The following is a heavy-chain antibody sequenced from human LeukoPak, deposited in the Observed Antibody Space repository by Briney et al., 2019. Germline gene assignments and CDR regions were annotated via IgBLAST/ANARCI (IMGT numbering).Heavy chain of an antibody. J-gene: IGHJ4*02. CDR3: ASFEYSSSSFDY. CDR2: ISSSSSYI. V-gene: IGHV3-21*01. Sequence: PGGSLRLSCAASGFTFSSYSMNWVRQAPGKGLEWVSSISSSSSYIYYADSVKGRFTISRDNAKNSLYLQMNSLRAEDTAVYYCASFEYSSSSFDYWGQGTLVTVSS. CDR1: GFTFSSYS. D-gene: IGHD6-6*01.